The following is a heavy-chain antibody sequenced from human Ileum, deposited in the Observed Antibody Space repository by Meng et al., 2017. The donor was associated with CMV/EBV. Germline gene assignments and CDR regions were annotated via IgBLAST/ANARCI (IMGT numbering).Heavy chain of an antibody. J-gene: IGHJ4*02. V-gene: IGHV6-1*01. CDR3: ARESELLRFDH. CDR1: GDSVSTNNVA. Sequence: QIHLQHQGPGLVKPSQTLSLTCDISGDSVSTNNVAWNWIRQSPLRGLEWLGRTAYRSKWDYEYSVSVKSRITISPDTSKNQFSLQLRSVTPEDTAVYYCARESELLRFDHWGQGTLVTVSS. D-gene: IGHD6-6*01. CDR2: TAYRSKWDY.